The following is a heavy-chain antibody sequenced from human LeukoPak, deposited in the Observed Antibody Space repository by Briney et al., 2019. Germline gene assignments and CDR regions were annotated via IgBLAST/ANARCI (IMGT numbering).Heavy chain of an antibody. CDR3: ARGARVVAATLRGNRYYYYMDV. V-gene: IGHV1-8*03. J-gene: IGHJ6*03. D-gene: IGHD2-15*01. CDR2: MNPNSGNT. CDR1: GYTFTSYD. Sequence: ASVKVSCKASGYTFTSYDINWVRQATGQGLEWMGWMNPNSGNTGYAQKFQGRVTITRNTSISTAYMELSSLRSEDTAVYYCARGARVVAATLRGNRYYYYMDVWGKGTTVTVSS.